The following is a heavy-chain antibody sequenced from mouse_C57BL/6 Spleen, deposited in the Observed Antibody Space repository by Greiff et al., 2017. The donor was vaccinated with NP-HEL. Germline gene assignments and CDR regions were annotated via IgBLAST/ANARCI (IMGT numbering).Heavy chain of an antibody. D-gene: IGHD1-1*01. Sequence: QVQLKQPGAELVKPGASVKVSCKASGYTFTSYWMHWVKQRPGQGLEWIGRIHPSDSDTNYNQKFKGKATLTVDKSSSTAYMQLSSLTSEDSAVYYWAIHPGSSPYYYAMDYWGQGTSVTVSS. CDR1: GYTFTSYW. V-gene: IGHV1-74*01. J-gene: IGHJ4*01. CDR2: IHPSDSDT. CDR3: AIHPGSSPYYYAMDY.